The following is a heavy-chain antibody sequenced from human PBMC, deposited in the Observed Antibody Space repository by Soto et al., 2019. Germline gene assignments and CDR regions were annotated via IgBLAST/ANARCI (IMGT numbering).Heavy chain of an antibody. CDR3: ASRTTVTNGDAFDI. J-gene: IGHJ3*02. D-gene: IGHD4-17*01. CDR1: GGTFSSYT. V-gene: IGHV1-69*02. Sequence: GASVKVSCKASGGTFSSYTISWVRQAPGQGLEWMGRIIPILGIANYAQKFQGRVTITADKSTSTAYMELSSLRSEDTAVYYCASRTTVTNGDAFDIWGQGTMVTVSS. CDR2: IIPILGIA.